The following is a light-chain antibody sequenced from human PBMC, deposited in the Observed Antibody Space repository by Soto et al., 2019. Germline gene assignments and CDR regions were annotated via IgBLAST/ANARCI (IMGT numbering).Light chain of an antibody. J-gene: IGKJ1*01. CDR3: QQYGSSGT. V-gene: IGKV3-20*01. CDR1: QSVSNNY. CDR2: GAS. Sequence: EIVLTQSPGTLSLSPGESATLSCRASQSVSNNYLAWYQQKPGQAPRLLIYGASNRATGIQDSFSGSGSGTGSTLTIRRLEPEDFAVYYCQQYGSSGTLGQGTKVDI.